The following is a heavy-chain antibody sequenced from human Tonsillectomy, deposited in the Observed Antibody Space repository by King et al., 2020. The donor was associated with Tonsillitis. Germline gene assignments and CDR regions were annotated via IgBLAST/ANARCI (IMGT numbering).Heavy chain of an antibody. V-gene: IGHV3-9*01. Sequence: VQLVESGGGLVQPGRSLRLSCAASGFTFDDYAMHWVRHAPGKGLEWVSGISWNSGSIGYADSVKGRFTISRDNAKNSLYLQMNSLRPEDTALYYCAKDFSMVRGVITEYFDLWGRGTLVTVSS. CDR3: AKDFSMVRGVITEYFDL. CDR1: GFTFDDYA. CDR2: ISWNSGSI. D-gene: IGHD3-10*01. J-gene: IGHJ2*01.